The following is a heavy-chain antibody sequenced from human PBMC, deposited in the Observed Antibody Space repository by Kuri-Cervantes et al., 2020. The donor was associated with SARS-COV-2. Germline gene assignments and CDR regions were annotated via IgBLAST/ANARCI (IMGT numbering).Heavy chain of an antibody. CDR1: GFTFSGYS. J-gene: IGHJ3*02. V-gene: IGHV3-21*01. CDR2: IDSSSYYI. D-gene: IGHD6-13*01. Sequence: GESLKISCAASGFTFSGYSMNWIRQAPGKGLEWVASIDSSSYYIYHADSVKGRLTISRDNAKNSLYLQMNSLRAEDTAIYYCARDRSSNWFSTRVAFDIWGQGTMVTVSS. CDR3: ARDRSSNWFSTRVAFDI.